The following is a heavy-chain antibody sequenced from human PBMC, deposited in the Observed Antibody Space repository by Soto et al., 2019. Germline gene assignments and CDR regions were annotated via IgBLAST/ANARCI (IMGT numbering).Heavy chain of an antibody. V-gene: IGHV4-61*01. CDR2: IYYSGST. CDR1: GGSVSSGSYY. D-gene: IGHD3-3*01. CDR3: ASSRGELRFLEWSHYYYGMDV. J-gene: IGHJ6*02. Sequence: SSETLSLTCTVSGGSVSSGSYYWSWIRQPPGKGLEWIGYIYYSGSTNYNPSLKSRVTISVDTSKNQFSLKLSSVTAADAAVYYCASSRGELRFLEWSHYYYGMDVWGQGTTVTVS.